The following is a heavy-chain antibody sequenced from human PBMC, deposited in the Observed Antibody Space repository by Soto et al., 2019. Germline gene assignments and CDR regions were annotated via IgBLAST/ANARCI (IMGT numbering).Heavy chain of an antibody. D-gene: IGHD3-22*01. CDR2: INAGNGNT. J-gene: IGHJ4*02. Sequence: ASVKVSCKASGYTFTSYAMHWVRQAPGQRLEWMGWINAGNGNTKYSQKIQGRVTITRDTSASTAYMELSSLRSEDTALYYCASASSGYYSPSYRFDYWGQGTLVTVSS. V-gene: IGHV1-3*01. CDR1: GYTFTSYA. CDR3: ASASSGYYSPSYRFDY.